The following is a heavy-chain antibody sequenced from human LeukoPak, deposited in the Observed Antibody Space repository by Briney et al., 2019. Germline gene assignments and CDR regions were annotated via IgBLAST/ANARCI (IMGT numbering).Heavy chain of an antibody. V-gene: IGHV4-38-2*01. CDR3: ARSPDCSSTSCYRGIYYFDY. CDR1: GYSISSGYY. CDR2: IYHSGST. Sequence: KPSETLSLTCAVSGYSISSGYYWGWIRQPPGKGLEWIGSIYHSGSTYYNPSLKSRVTISVDTSKNQFSLKLSSVTAADTAVYYCARSPDCSSTSCYRGIYYFDYWGQRTLVTVSS. J-gene: IGHJ4*02. D-gene: IGHD2-2*02.